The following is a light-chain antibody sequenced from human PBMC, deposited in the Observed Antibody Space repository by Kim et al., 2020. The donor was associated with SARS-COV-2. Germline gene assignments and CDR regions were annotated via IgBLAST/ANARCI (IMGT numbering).Light chain of an antibody. CDR3: QSYDSNNPWV. CDR2: DNK. J-gene: IGLJ3*02. V-gene: IGLV6-57*02. CDR1: SGSIASKY. Sequence: KTVTISCTGSSGSIASKYVQWYHQRPGSAPTTVIYDNKKRPSGVPDRFSGSIDSSSNSASLTISGLKTEDEADYYCQSYDSNNPWVFGGGTQLTVL.